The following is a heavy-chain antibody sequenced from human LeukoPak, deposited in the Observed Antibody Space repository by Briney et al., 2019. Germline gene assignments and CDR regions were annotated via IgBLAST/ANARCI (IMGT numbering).Heavy chain of an antibody. Sequence: SETLSLTCAVYGVSFSSYYWGWIRQPPGKGLEWIGSIYYSGSTYYNPSLKSRVTISVDTSKNQFSLKLSSVTAADTAVYYCARQPQQQLVRLFFDYWGQGTLVTVSS. CDR3: ARQPQQQLVRLFFDY. J-gene: IGHJ4*02. D-gene: IGHD6-13*01. CDR1: GVSFSSYY. V-gene: IGHV4-39*01. CDR2: IYYSGST.